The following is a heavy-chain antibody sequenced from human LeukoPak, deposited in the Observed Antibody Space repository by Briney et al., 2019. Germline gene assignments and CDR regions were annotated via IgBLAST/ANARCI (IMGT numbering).Heavy chain of an antibody. CDR2: INHSGST. Sequence: SETLSLTCTVSGGSINSYYWSWIRQPPGKGLEWIGEINHSGSTNYNPSLKSRVTISVDTSKNQFSLKLSSVTAADTAVYYCARVRRVVPAAMAHNWFDPWGQGTLVTVSS. V-gene: IGHV4-34*01. CDR3: ARVRRVVPAAMAHNWFDP. D-gene: IGHD2-2*01. J-gene: IGHJ5*02. CDR1: GGSINSYY.